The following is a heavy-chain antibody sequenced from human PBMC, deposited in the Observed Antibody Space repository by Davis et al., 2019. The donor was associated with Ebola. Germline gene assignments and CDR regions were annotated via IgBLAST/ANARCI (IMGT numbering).Heavy chain of an antibody. CDR1: GFIVSDKY. D-gene: IGHD4-17*01. J-gene: IGHJ2*01. CDR2: LYRDGRT. Sequence: GESLKISCAASGFIVSDKYMSWVRQAPGKGPEWVSVLYRDGRTYYADSVKGRLTISRDNSKNTLFLQMNSLRAEDTAMYHCARHAYGDFWYFDLWGRGTRVTVSS. CDR3: ARHAYGDFWYFDL. V-gene: IGHV3-53*01.